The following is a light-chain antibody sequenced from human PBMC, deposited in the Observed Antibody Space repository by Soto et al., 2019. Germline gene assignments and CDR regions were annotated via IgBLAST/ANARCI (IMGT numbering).Light chain of an antibody. CDR2: GAS. CDR1: QSVGSH. V-gene: IGKV3-20*01. Sequence: EIVLTQSPGTLSLSPGERASLSCRASQSVGSHFAWYQQKPGQAPRLLIYGASRRATGIPDRFTGSGSGTEFTLTIARLEPEDSAVYSCQQYGDSPITFGQGTRLEIE. CDR3: QQYGDSPIT. J-gene: IGKJ5*01.